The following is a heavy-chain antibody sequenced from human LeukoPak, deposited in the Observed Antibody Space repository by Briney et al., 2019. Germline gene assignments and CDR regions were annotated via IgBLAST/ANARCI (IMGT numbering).Heavy chain of an antibody. Sequence: PGGSLRLSCAASAFTFSSYAMNWVRQAPGEGLEWVSAISASGGSTYYADSVKGRFTISRDNSKNTLYLQINSLRAEDTALYHCAKGGYSTSDGNFDYWGQGTLVTVSS. V-gene: IGHV3-23*01. J-gene: IGHJ4*02. CDR1: AFTFSSYA. CDR2: ISASGGST. D-gene: IGHD6-6*01. CDR3: AKGGYSTSDGNFDY.